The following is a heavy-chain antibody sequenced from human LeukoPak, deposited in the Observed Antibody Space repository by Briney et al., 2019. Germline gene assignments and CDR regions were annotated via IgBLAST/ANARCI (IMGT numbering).Heavy chain of an antibody. CDR3: ARTPHYDSTYFDY. CDR2: IYPDGRT. V-gene: IGHV3-66*01. J-gene: IGHJ4*02. D-gene: IGHD3-22*01. Sequence: GGSLRLSCAASGFTFSSYSMNWVRQAQGKGLEWVSVIYPDGRTFYADSVRVRFTISRDNSKNTLYLQINSLRAEDTAVYYCARTPHYDSTYFDYWGQGTLVTVSS. CDR1: GFTFSSYS.